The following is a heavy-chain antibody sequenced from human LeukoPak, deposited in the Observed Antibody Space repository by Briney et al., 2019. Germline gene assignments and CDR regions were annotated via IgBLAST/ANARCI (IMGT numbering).Heavy chain of an antibody. D-gene: IGHD3-10*01. J-gene: IGHJ4*02. CDR1: GGTFSSYA. CDR3: ARGDVLLWFGIFDY. V-gene: IGHV1-69*13. CDR2: IIPIFGTA. Sequence: GASVTVSCKASGGTFSSYAISWVRQAPGQGLEWMGGIIPIFGTANYAQKFQGRVTITADESTSTAYMELSSLRSEDTAVYYCARGDVLLWFGIFDYWGQGTLVTVSS.